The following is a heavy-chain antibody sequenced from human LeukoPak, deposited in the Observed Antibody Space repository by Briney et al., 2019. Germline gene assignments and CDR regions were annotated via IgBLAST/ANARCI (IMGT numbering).Heavy chain of an antibody. CDR2: IYYSGST. J-gene: IGHJ5*02. CDR3: ARIDTYGSGVFDP. Sequence: PSETLSLTCTVSGGSISSSSYYWGWIRQPPGKGLEWIGSIYYSGSTYYNPSLKSRVTISVDTSKNQFSLKLSSVTAADTAVYYCARIDTYGSGVFDPWGQGTLVTASS. V-gene: IGHV4-39*07. CDR1: GGSISSSSYY. D-gene: IGHD3-10*01.